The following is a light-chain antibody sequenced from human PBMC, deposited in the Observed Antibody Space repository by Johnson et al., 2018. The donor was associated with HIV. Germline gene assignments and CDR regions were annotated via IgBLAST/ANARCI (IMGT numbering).Light chain of an antibody. CDR2: DNN. J-gene: IGLJ1*01. V-gene: IGLV1-51*01. CDR1: SSNIGNSY. CDR3: GTWDSSLSAV. Sequence: QSVLTQPPSVSAAPGQKVTISCSGSSSNIGNSYVSWYQQLPGTAPKLLIYDNNKRPSGIPDRFSGSKSGASATLGITGLQTGDEADYYCGTWDSSLSAVFGTGTNVTVL.